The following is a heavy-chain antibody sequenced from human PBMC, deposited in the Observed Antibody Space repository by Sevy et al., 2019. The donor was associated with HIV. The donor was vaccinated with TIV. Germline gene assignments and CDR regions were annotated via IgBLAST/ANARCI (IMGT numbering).Heavy chain of an antibody. D-gene: IGHD3-16*01. J-gene: IGHJ3*02. CDR1: IFTFNIYG. CDR2: TRKDGLTT. CDR3: TGETTYYDASGPVPGDI. V-gene: IGHV3-30*02. Sequence: GGSLRLSCAASIFTFNIYGMQWVRQAPGKGLEWVAYTRKDGLTTYYADSVKGRFTISRDSSKNTLYLQMNSLRIEDAALYYCTGETTYYDASGPVPGDIWGQGTMVTVSS.